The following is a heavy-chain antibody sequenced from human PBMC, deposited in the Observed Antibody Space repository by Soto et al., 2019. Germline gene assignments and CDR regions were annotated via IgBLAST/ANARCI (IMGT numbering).Heavy chain of an antibody. Sequence: ASVKVSCKASGYTFTSYGISWVRQAPGQGLEWMGWISAYNGNTNYAQKLQGRVTMTTDTSTSTAYMELRSPRSDDTAVYYCARGIFPYYDFWSGLEHFDYWGQGTLVTVSS. D-gene: IGHD3-3*01. J-gene: IGHJ4*02. CDR3: ARGIFPYYDFWSGLEHFDY. CDR2: ISAYNGNT. CDR1: GYTFTSYG. V-gene: IGHV1-18*01.